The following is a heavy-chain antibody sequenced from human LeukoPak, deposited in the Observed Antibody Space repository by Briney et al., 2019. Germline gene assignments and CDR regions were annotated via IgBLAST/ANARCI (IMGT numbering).Heavy chain of an antibody. CDR1: GFTFSSYA. CDR2: ISGSGGST. CDR3: AKSVSCSGGSCYLLAYHYYYGMDV. V-gene: IGHV3-23*01. J-gene: IGHJ6*02. D-gene: IGHD2-15*01. Sequence: GGSLRLSCAASGFTFSSYAMSWVRQAPGKGLEWVSAISGSGGSTYYADSVKGRFTISRDNSKNTLYLQMNSLRGEDTAVYYCAKSVSCSGGSCYLLAYHYYYGMDVWGQGTTVTVSS.